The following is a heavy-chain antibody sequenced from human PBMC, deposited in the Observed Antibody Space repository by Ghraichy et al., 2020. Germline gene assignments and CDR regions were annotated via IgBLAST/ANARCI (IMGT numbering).Heavy chain of an antibody. CDR3: ARGNIMVYAADY. D-gene: IGHD2-8*01. J-gene: IGHJ4*02. CDR1: GFTFSSYA. V-gene: IGHV3-30*04. CDR2: ISYDGSNK. Sequence: GGSLRLSCAASGFTFSSYAMHWVRQAPGKGLEWVAVISYDGSNKYYADSVKGRFTIFRDNSKNTLYLQMNSLRAEDTAVYYCARGNIMVYAADYWGQGTLVTVSS.